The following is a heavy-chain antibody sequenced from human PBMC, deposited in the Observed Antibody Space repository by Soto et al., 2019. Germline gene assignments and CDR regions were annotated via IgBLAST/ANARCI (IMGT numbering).Heavy chain of an antibody. Sequence: ASVKVSCKASGYTFTSYGISWVRQAPGQGLEWMGWISAYNGNTNYAQKLQGRVTMTTDTSTSTAYMELRSLRSDDTAVYYCARDRPYYDILTGYYFYYYYYGIDVWGQGTTVTVSS. V-gene: IGHV1-18*04. CDR3: ARDRPYYDILTGYYFYYYYYGIDV. J-gene: IGHJ6*02. CDR1: GYTFTSYG. CDR2: ISAYNGNT. D-gene: IGHD3-9*01.